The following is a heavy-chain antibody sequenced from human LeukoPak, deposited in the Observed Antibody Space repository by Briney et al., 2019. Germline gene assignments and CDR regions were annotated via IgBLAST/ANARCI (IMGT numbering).Heavy chain of an antibody. CDR1: GFTFDDYA. CDR2: ISWNSGSI. CDR3: AKNAAYCSSTSCHEYFQH. Sequence: GGSLRLSCAASGFTFDDYAMHWVRQAPGKGLEWVSGISWNSGSIGYADSVKGRFTISRGNAKNSLYLQMNSLRAEDTALYYCAKNAAYCSSTSCHEYFQHWGQGTLVTVSS. D-gene: IGHD2-2*01. V-gene: IGHV3-9*01. J-gene: IGHJ1*01.